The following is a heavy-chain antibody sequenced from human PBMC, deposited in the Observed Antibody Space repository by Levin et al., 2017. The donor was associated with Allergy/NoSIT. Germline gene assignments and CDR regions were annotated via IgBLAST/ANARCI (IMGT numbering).Heavy chain of an antibody. J-gene: IGHJ4*02. CDR1: GFTFSSYG. D-gene: IGHD6-6*01. Sequence: GGSLRLSCAASGFTFSSYGMHWVRQAPGKGLEWVAVISYDGSNKYYADSVKGRFTISRDNSKNTLYLQMNSLRAEDTAVYYCAKVIAARPDADEKADYWGQGTLVTVSS. V-gene: IGHV3-30*18. CDR3: AKVIAARPDADEKADY. CDR2: ISYDGSNK.